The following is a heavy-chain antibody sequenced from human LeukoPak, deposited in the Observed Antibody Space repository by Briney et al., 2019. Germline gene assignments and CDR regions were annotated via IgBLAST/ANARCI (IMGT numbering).Heavy chain of an antibody. V-gene: IGHV4-4*07. Sequence: SETLSLTCSVSGGSLSNYYWSWIRQPAGKGLEYIGRVHSSGSTHYIPSLRSRLTMSVDTSKNQFSLTLTSVTAADTAVYYCVRVFAVGTTFAFDIWGQGTMVTVSS. D-gene: IGHD1-26*01. CDR3: VRVFAVGTTFAFDI. J-gene: IGHJ3*02. CDR2: VHSSGST. CDR1: GGSLSNYY.